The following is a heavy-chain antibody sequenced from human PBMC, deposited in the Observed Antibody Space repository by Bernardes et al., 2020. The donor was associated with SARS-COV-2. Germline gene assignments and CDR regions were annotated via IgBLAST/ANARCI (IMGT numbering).Heavy chain of an antibody. J-gene: IGHJ4*02. CDR2: IWYDGSNK. CDR3: ARDQGDYGDYFFDY. CDR1: GFTFSSYG. V-gene: IGHV3-33*01. D-gene: IGHD4-17*01. Sequence: GGSLRLSCAASGFTFSSYGMHWVRQAPGKGLEWVAVIWYDGSNKYYADSVKGRFTISRDNSKNTLYLQMNSLRAEDTAVYYCARDQGDYGDYFFDYWGQGTLVTVSS.